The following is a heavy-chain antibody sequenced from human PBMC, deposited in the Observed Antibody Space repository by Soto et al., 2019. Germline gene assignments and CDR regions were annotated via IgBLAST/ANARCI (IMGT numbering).Heavy chain of an antibody. J-gene: IGHJ4*02. D-gene: IGHD3-22*01. CDR2: IYYSGST. CDR1: GGSIGSGDYY. Sequence: SETLSLTCPVSGGSIGSGDYYWSWIRQPPGKGLEWIAYIYYSGSTYYNPSLKSRVTISIDTSKNQFSLKLSSVTAADTAVYYCARETYYYDSSGPYFDYWGQGTLVT. CDR3: ARETYYYDSSGPYFDY. V-gene: IGHV4-30-4*01.